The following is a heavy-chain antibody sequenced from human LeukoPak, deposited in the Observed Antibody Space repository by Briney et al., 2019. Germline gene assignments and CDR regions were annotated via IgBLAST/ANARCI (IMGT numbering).Heavy chain of an antibody. V-gene: IGHV4-59*12. CDR1: GGSISSYY. J-gene: IGHJ4*02. CDR2: IYYSGST. D-gene: IGHD3-9*01. CDR3: ARGPFFYDILPAWFDY. Sequence: KPSETLSLTCTVSGGSISSYYWSWIRQPPGRGLEWIGYIYYSGSTNYNPSLKSRDTISVDTSKNQFSLKLSSVTAADTAVYYCARGPFFYDILPAWFDYWAQEPLVTVP.